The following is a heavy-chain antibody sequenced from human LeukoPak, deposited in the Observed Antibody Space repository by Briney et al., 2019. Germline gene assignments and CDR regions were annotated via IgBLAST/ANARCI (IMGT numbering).Heavy chain of an antibody. CDR3: ARGGPIWSGFYYYYYMDV. V-gene: IGHV4-59*12. D-gene: IGHD3-3*01. Sequence: PSETLSLTCTVSGGSISSYYWSWIRQPPGKGLEWIGYIYYSGSTNYNPSLKSRVTISVDTSKNQFSLKLSSVTAADTAVYYCARGGPIWSGFYYYYYMDVWGKGTTVTVSS. J-gene: IGHJ6*03. CDR2: IYYSGST. CDR1: GGSISSYY.